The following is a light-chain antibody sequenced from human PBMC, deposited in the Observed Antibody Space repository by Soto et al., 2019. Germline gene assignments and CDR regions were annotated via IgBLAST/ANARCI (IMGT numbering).Light chain of an antibody. V-gene: IGLV2-8*01. CDR1: SSDVGAYNY. CDR2: EVN. J-gene: IGLJ2*01. Sequence: QSVLTQPPSASGSPGQSVTISCTGTSSDVGAYNYVSWYQQHPGKAPKLIIYEVNKRPSGVPDRFSGSKSGNTAYLTVSGLQPEDEADYHCSSFAGGTTLVFGGGTKVTVL. CDR3: SSFAGGTTLV.